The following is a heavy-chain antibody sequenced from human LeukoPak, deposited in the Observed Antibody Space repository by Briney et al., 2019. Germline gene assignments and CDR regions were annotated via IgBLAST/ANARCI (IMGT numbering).Heavy chain of an antibody. CDR1: GGSISSGGYY. D-gene: IGHD3-3*01. CDR2: IYTSGST. Sequence: PSETLSLTCTVSGGSISSGGYYWSWIRQPAGKGLEWIGRIYTSGSTNYNPSLKSRVTMSVDTSKNQFSLKLSSVTAADTAVYYCARVRWEFLAFDYWGQGTLVTVSS. V-gene: IGHV4-61*02. J-gene: IGHJ4*02. CDR3: ARVRWEFLAFDY.